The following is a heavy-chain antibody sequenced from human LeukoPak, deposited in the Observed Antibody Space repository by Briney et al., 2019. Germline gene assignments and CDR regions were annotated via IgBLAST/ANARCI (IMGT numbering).Heavy chain of an antibody. D-gene: IGHD6-13*01. CDR2: IYYSGNT. CDR3: ARFKPGYSSSWYAASWFDP. J-gene: IGHJ5*02. Sequence: PSETLSLTCTVSGDSISTSNSYWGWIRQPPGKGLEWIGSIYYSGNTYYNASLKSRVTISVDTSKNQFSLKLSSVTAADTAVYYCARFKPGYSSSWYAASWFDPWGQGTLVTVSS. CDR1: GDSISTSNSY. V-gene: IGHV4-39*07.